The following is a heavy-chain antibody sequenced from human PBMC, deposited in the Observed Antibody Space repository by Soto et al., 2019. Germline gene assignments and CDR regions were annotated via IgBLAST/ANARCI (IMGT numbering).Heavy chain of an antibody. D-gene: IGHD3-3*01. CDR3: AGPAETIFGVVISS. CDR1: GLTFSSYS. V-gene: IGHV3-21*01. Sequence: PGGSLRLSCAASGLTFSSYSMNWVRQAPGKGLEWVSSISSSSSYIYYADSVKGRFTISRDNAKNSLYLQMNSLRAEDTAVYYCAGPAETIFGVVISSWGQGTLVTVSS. J-gene: IGHJ5*02. CDR2: ISSSSSYI.